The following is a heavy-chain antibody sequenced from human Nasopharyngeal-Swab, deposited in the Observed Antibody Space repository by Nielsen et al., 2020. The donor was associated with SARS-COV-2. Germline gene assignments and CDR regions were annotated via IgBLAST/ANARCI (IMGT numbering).Heavy chain of an antibody. J-gene: IGHJ6*03. D-gene: IGHD6-13*01. CDR1: GGSFSSSY. CDR3: ATYSSTRKYYMEV. CDR2: ITQSGGT. V-gene: IGHV4-34*01. Sequence: SETLSLTCAVYGGSFSSSYWTWIRQPPGKGLEWIGDITQSGGTNYNPSLKSRVTISTDTSKNQFSLNLDSLSAADTATYYCATYSSTRKYYMEVWGTGTTVTVSS.